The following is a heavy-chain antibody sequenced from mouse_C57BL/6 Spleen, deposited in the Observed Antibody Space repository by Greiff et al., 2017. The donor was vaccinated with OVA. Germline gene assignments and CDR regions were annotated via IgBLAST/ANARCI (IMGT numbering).Heavy chain of an antibody. Sequence: QVQLQQPGAELVRPGSSVKLSCKASGYTFTSYWMDWVKQRPGQGLEWIGNIYPSDSETPYTQKFKDKATLTVDKSSSTAYMPLSSLTSEDSAVYYCARRTSYYGSYYYAMDYWGQGASVTVSS. J-gene: IGHJ4*01. CDR3: ARRTSYYGSYYYAMDY. CDR2: IYPSDSET. V-gene: IGHV1-61*01. D-gene: IGHD1-1*01. CDR1: GYTFTSYW.